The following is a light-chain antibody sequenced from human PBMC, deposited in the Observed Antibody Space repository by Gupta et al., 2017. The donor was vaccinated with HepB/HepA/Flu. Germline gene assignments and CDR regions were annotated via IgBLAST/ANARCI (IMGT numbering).Light chain of an antibody. CDR1: SSDVGGYNY. CDR2: DVS. Sequence: QYALTQPRSVSGSPGQTVPIPCAGSSSDVGGYNYVSWYHQHPVKAPKLMIYDVSKRPSGVPDRFSGSKSGNAASLTISGLQAEDEADYYCCSYAGSYTFGVFGTGTKVTVL. V-gene: IGLV2-11*01. CDR3: CSYAGSYTFGV. J-gene: IGLJ1*01.